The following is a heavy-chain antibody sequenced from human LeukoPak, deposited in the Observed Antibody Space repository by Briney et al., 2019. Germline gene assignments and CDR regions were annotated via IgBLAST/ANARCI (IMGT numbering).Heavy chain of an antibody. V-gene: IGHV4-61*01. D-gene: IGHD2-15*01. CDR3: AKQLGYCSDGSCYFPY. Sequence: PSETLSLTCTVSGGSVSGGSYYWSWIRQPPGKGLVWIGYFYYTGSTNYNPSLKSRVTISVDTSKNQFSLRLSSVTAADTAVYYCAKQLGYCSDGSCYFPYWGQGTLVTVSS. CDR1: GGSVSGGSYY. J-gene: IGHJ4*02. CDR2: FYYTGST.